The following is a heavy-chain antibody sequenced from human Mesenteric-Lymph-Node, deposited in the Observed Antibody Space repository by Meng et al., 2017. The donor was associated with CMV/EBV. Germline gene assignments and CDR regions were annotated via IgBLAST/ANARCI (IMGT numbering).Heavy chain of an antibody. CDR1: GFIFSEYG. D-gene: IGHD2-21*01. J-gene: IGHJ4*02. CDR2: ITNDGNLK. CDR3: AKPPHRDYSDFHD. V-gene: IGHV3-30*02. Sequence: GESLKISCAASGFIFSEYGLHWVRQAPGKGLEWMSFITNDGNLKHYADSVNGRFTIFRDNSKNTLYLQMNNLRVEDTAIYYCAKPPHRDYSDFHDWGQGTLVTVSS.